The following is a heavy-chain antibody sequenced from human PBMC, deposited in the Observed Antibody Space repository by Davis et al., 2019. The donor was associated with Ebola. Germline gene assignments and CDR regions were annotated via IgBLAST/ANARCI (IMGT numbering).Heavy chain of an antibody. CDR3: ARLRFWSGYYTGIYFDY. J-gene: IGHJ4*02. D-gene: IGHD3-3*01. Sequence: GSLRLSCTVSGGSISSSSYYWGWIRQPPGKGLEWIGSIYYSGSTYYNPSLKSRVTISVDTSKNQFSLKLSSVTAADTAVYYCARLRFWSGYYTGIYFDYWGQGTLVTVSS. CDR2: IYYSGST. CDR1: GGSISSSSYY. V-gene: IGHV4-39*01.